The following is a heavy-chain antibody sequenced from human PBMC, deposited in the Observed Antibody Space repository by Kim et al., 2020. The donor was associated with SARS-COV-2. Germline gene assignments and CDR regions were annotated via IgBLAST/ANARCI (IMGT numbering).Heavy chain of an antibody. CDR3: ARGVRFGGGLYYYYGMDV. D-gene: IGHD3-10*01. J-gene: IGHJ6*02. Sequence: KSRVTISVDTSKNQFSLKLSSVTAADTTVYYCARGVRFGGGLYYYYGMDVWGQGTTVTVSS. V-gene: IGHV4-31*02.